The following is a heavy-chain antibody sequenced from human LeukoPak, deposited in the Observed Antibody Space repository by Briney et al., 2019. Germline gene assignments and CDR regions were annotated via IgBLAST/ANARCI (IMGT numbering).Heavy chain of an antibody. CDR2: ISGSGGST. V-gene: IGHV3-23*01. D-gene: IGHD3-10*01. CDR1: GFSFSSYA. Sequence: PGGSLRLSCAASGFSFSSYAMSWVRQAPGKGLEWVSAISGSGGSTYYADSVKGRFTISRDNSKNTLYLQMNSLRAEDTAVYYCAKDNYRTWFEELLLGYTDVWGKGTTVTVSS. J-gene: IGHJ6*03. CDR3: AKDNYRTWFEELLLGYTDV.